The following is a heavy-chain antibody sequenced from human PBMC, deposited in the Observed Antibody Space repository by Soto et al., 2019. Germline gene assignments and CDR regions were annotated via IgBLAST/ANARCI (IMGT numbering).Heavy chain of an antibody. CDR2: MNPNSGNT. D-gene: IGHD3-10*01. CDR3: ARGRGVRGVISTNYYYYDMDV. CDR1: GYTFTSYD. V-gene: IGHV1-8*01. Sequence: ASVKVSCKASGYTFTSYDINWVRQATGQGLEWMGWMNPNSGNTGYAQKFQGRVTMTRNTSISTAYMELSSLRSEDTAVYYCARGRGVRGVISTNYYYYDMDVWGKGTTVTVSS. J-gene: IGHJ6*03.